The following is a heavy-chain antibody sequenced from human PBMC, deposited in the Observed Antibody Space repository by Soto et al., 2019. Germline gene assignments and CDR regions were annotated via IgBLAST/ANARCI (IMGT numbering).Heavy chain of an antibody. CDR2: INEDGSEE. J-gene: IGHJ4*02. V-gene: IGHV3-7*01. D-gene: IGHD6-13*01. Sequence: EVQLVESGGGLVQPGGSLRLSCVASGLTFSSYWMSWVRQAPGKGLEWVANINEDGSEEYYVDSVKGRFTISRDNAKNSLYLHMNSLRAEDTAVYYCARAAAPGTVDYWGQGTLVTVSS. CDR1: GLTFSSYW. CDR3: ARAAAPGTVDY.